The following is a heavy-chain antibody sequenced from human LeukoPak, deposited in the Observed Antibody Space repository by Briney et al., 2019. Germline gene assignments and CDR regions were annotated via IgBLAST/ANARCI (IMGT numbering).Heavy chain of an antibody. D-gene: IGHD3-10*01. Sequence: GASVKVSCKASGYTFTSYGISWVRQAPGQGLEWMGWISAYNGNTNYAQKLQGRVTMTTDTSTSTAYMELRSLRSDDTAVYYCARGPPTVRGVILNWFDPWGQGTLVTVSS. CDR2: ISAYNGNT. CDR1: GYTFTSYG. V-gene: IGHV1-18*01. J-gene: IGHJ5*02. CDR3: ARGPPTVRGVILNWFDP.